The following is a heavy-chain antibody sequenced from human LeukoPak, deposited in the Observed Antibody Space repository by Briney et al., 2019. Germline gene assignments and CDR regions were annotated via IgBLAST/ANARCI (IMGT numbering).Heavy chain of an antibody. CDR1: GGSFSGYY. V-gene: IGHV4-34*01. Sequence: SETLSLTCAVYGGSFSGYYWSWIRQPPGKGLEWIGEINHSGSTNYNPSLKSRVTISVDTSKNQFSLKLSSVTAADTAVYYCARDVDDSSGYYYRIYYMDVWGKGTTVTVSS. CDR3: ARDVDDSSGYYYRIYYMDV. D-gene: IGHD3-22*01. J-gene: IGHJ6*03. CDR2: INHSGST.